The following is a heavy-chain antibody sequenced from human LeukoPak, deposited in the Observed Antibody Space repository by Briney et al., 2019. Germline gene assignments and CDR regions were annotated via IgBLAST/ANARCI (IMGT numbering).Heavy chain of an antibody. Sequence: SETLSLTCTVSGGSISSSSYYWGWIRQPPGKGLEWIGSIYYSGSTYYNPSLKSRVTISVDTSKKQFSLKLSSVTAADTAVYYCARRGGNSVRAHFDYWGQGTLVTVSS. V-gene: IGHV4-39*01. D-gene: IGHD4-23*01. CDR1: GGSISSSSYY. J-gene: IGHJ4*02. CDR2: IYYSGST. CDR3: ARRGGNSVRAHFDY.